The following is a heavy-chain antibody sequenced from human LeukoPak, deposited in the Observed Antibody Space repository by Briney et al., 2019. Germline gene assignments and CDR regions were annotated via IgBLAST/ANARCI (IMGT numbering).Heavy chain of an antibody. CDR1: GGSISSYY. D-gene: IGHD2-15*01. J-gene: IGHJ4*02. V-gene: IGHV4-59*01. CDR3: ARVALNYCSGGSCYPFFDY. CDR2: INYSGST. Sequence: SETLSLTCTVSGGSISSYYWSWIRQLPGKGLEWIGYINYSGSTNYNPALKSRVTISVDTSKNQFSLRLSSVTAADTAVYYCARVALNYCSGGSCYPFFDYWGQGTLVTVSS.